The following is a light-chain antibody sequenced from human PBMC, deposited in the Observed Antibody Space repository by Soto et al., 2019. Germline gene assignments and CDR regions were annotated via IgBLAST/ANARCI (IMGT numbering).Light chain of an antibody. CDR1: QSVSSY. CDR2: DAY. V-gene: IGKV3-11*01. Sequence: EIVLTQSPATLSLSPGERATLSCRASQSVSSYLAWYQQKPGQAPRLLIYDAYNRATGIPARFSGSGSGTDFTLTISSLEPEDFAVYYCQQRSNWLLTFGPGTKVDIK. CDR3: QQRSNWLLT. J-gene: IGKJ3*01.